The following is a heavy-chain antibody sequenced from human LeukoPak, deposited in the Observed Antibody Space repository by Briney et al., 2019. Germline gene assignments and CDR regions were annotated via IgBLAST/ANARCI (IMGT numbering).Heavy chain of an antibody. V-gene: IGHV4-39*01. CDR2: INYSGST. Sequence: PSETLSLTCTVSGGSISSSSYCWGWIRQPPGKGLEWIGSINYSGSTYYNPSLKSRVTISVDTSKNQFSLKLSSVTAADTAVYYCARRRRTRHHHHYYYGMDVWGQGTTVTVSS. J-gene: IGHJ6*02. CDR3: ARRRRTRHHHHYYYGMDV. D-gene: IGHD1-14*01. CDR1: GGSISSSSYC.